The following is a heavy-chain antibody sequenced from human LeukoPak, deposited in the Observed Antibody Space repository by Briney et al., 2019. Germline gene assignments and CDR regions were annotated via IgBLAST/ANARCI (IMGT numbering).Heavy chain of an antibody. CDR3: ARIGYSSSWYSFDY. D-gene: IGHD6-13*01. CDR1: GTSISNSIW. CDR2: VYHSGST. J-gene: IGHJ4*02. V-gene: IGHV4-4*02. Sequence: SGTLSLTCAVSGTSISNSIWWSWVRQPPGKGLEWIGEVYHSGSTNYNPSLKSRVTISVDTSKNQFSLKLSSVTAADTAVYYCARIGYSSSWYSFDYWGQGTLVTVSS.